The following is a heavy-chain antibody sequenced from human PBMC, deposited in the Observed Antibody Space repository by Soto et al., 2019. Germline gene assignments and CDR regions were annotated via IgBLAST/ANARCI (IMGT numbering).Heavy chain of an antibody. CDR3: ARTESGTFDP. CDR1: GYSISRSNW. CDR2: IYYSGST. Sequence: TETVSLSCAVSGYSISRSNWWGWIRQPPGKGLEWIGYIYYSGSTYYNPSLKSRVTISVDRSKNQFSLKLSSVTAADTAVYYCARTESGTFDPWGQGSLVTVSS. J-gene: IGHJ5*02. V-gene: IGHV4-28*01. D-gene: IGHD1-7*01.